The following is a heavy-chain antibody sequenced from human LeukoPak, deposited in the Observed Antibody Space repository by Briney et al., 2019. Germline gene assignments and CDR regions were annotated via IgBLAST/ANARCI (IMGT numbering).Heavy chain of an antibody. CDR3: AKGGHCTSTSRYYFDS. Sequence: PGSSLRLSCAASGFTFSNSDMHWVRQAPGKGLEWVAVIWDNGNNKYYGDSVNGRFTISRDNSKNTLHLQMNSLRPEDSAIYYCAKGGHCTSTSRYYFDSWGQGALVTVSA. CDR2: IWDNGNNK. D-gene: IGHD2-2*01. V-gene: IGHV3-33*06. CDR1: GFTFSNSD. J-gene: IGHJ4*02.